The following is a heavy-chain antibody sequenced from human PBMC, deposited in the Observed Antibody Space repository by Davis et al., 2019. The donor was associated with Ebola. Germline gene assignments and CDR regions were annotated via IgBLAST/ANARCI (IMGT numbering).Heavy chain of an antibody. CDR2: INHSGST. CDR3: ARGNWERNYYYYGIDV. Sequence: SETLSLTCAAYGGSFTGFYWTWIRQPPGKGLEWIGEINHSGSTNYNPSLKSRVTILVDTSKNQFSLKLSSVTAADTAVYYCARGNWERNYYYYGIDVWGKGTTVTVSS. V-gene: IGHV4-34*01. D-gene: IGHD3-16*01. J-gene: IGHJ6*04. CDR1: GGSFTGFY.